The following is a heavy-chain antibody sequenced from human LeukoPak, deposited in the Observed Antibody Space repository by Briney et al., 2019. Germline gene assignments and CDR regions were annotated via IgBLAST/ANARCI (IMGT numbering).Heavy chain of an antibody. J-gene: IGHJ4*02. V-gene: IGHV1-18*01. Sequence: ASVKVSCKASGYTFTSYGISWVRQAPGQGLEWMGWISAYNGNTNYAQKLQGRVTMATDTSTSTAYMELRSLRSDDTAVYCCARVSHSSERYDYWGQGTLVTVSS. CDR1: GYTFTSYG. CDR3: ARVSHSSERYDY. CDR2: ISAYNGNT. D-gene: IGHD6-25*01.